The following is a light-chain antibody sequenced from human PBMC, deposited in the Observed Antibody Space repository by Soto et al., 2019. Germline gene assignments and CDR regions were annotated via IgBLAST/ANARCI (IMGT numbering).Light chain of an antibody. J-gene: IGKJ2*01. V-gene: IGKV4-1*01. Sequence: DIVLTQSPDSLAVSLGERATINCKSSQSILSSSNNKNYLAWYQHKPGQPPKLIIYWAFTRESGVPDRFSGSGSGTDFILTITSLQAEDVAVYYCQQYYGAPPYTFGQGTKLEIK. CDR3: QQYYGAPPYT. CDR2: WAF. CDR1: QSILSSSNNKNY.